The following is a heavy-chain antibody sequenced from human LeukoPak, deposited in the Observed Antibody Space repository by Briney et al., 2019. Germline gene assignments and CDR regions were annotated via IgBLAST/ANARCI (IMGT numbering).Heavy chain of an antibody. Sequence: PGGSLRLSCAASGFTFSSYAMHWVRQAPGKGLEWVAVISYDRSNKYYADSVKGRFTISRDNSKNALYLQMDSLRDGDTAVYYCARDRPLGYCSSTSCLYGGNFDLWGRGTLVTVSS. V-gene: IGHV3-30-3*01. CDR1: GFTFSSYA. CDR3: ARDRPLGYCSSTSCLYGGNFDL. D-gene: IGHD2-2*01. J-gene: IGHJ2*01. CDR2: ISYDRSNK.